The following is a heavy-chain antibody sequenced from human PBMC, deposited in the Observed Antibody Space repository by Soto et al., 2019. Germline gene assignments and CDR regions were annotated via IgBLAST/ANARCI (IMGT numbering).Heavy chain of an antibody. CDR2: VSGSGDRT. J-gene: IGHJ4*02. V-gene: IGHV3-23*01. CDR1: GFTFNTYA. D-gene: IGHD3-10*01. Sequence: EVPLLESGGGLVQPGGSLRLSCAASGFTFNTYAMNWVRQAPGKGLEWVSLVSGSGDRTRYADSVKGRFIISRDNSKNTLYLQMNSLRADDTDVYYCAKDPDGSGPNFDYWGQGTLVTVSS. CDR3: AKDPDGSGPNFDY.